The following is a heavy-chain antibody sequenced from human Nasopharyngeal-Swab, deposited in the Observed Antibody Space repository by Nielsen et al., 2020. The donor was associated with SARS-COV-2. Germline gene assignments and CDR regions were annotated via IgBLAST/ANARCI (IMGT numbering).Heavy chain of an antibody. J-gene: IGHJ4*02. Sequence: ASVKVSCKASGYTFTTYTIYWVSQAPGQRLEWMGWINVGIGYAKYSEKFQGRVTITTDTSASTASMELSSLRSEDTAVYYCARRNYYEGSGYALDYWGQGTLITVSS. CDR3: ARRNYYEGSGYALDY. CDR2: INVGIGYA. V-gene: IGHV1-3*01. D-gene: IGHD3-22*01. CDR1: GYTFTTYT.